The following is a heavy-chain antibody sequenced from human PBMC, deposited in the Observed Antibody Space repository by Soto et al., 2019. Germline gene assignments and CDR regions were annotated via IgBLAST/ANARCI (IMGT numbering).Heavy chain of an antibody. D-gene: IGHD3-9*01. V-gene: IGHV1-69*13. CDR1: GGTFSSYA. J-gene: IGHJ6*02. CDR2: IIPIFGTA. Sequence: GASVKVSCKASGGTFSSYAISWVRQAPGQGLEWMGGIIPIFGTANYAQKFQGRVTITADESTSTAYMELSSLRSEDTAVYYCARDRRLVIIGGYCYYGMDVWGQGTTVTVSS. CDR3: ARDRRLVIIGGYCYYGMDV.